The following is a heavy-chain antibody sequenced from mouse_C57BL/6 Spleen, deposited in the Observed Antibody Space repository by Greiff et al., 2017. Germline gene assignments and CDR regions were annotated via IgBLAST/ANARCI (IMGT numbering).Heavy chain of an antibody. Sequence: VQLQQSGAELAKPGASVKLSCKASGYTFTSYWMHWVQQRPGQGLEWIGYINPGGGYTKYHQKFKDKGTLTADKSSSTTYMQLSSLTYEDSAVYYCARGDSSGHGAMDYWGQGTSVTVSS. J-gene: IGHJ4*01. V-gene: IGHV1-7*01. CDR1: GYTFTSYW. CDR3: ARGDSSGHGAMDY. D-gene: IGHD3-2*02. CDR2: INPGGGYT.